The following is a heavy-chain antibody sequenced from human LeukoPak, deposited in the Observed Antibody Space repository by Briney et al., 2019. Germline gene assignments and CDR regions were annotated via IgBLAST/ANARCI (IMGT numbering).Heavy chain of an antibody. CDR3: AKELAAAGTIDY. J-gene: IGHJ4*02. V-gene: IGHV3-30-3*01. CDR2: ISSDGSNK. CDR1: GFTFSTYA. D-gene: IGHD6-13*01. Sequence: PGRSLRLSCAASGFTFSTYAMHWVRQAPGKGLEWVAVISSDGSNKYYADSVKGRFTISRDNSKNTLYLQMNSLRAEDTAVYYCAKELAAAGTIDYWGQGTLVTVSS.